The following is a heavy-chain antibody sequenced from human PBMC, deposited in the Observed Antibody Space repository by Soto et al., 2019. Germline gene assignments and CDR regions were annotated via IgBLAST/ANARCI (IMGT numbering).Heavy chain of an antibody. V-gene: IGHV3-21*01. Sequence: GGSLRLSCAASGFTFSSYSMNWVRQAPGKGLEWVSSISSSSSYIYYADSVKGRFTISRDNAKNSLYLQMNSLRAEDTAVYYCARVTELGSALDYWGQGTLVTVSS. CDR2: ISSSSSYI. CDR1: GFTFSSYS. J-gene: IGHJ4*02. CDR3: ARVTELGSALDY. D-gene: IGHD7-27*01.